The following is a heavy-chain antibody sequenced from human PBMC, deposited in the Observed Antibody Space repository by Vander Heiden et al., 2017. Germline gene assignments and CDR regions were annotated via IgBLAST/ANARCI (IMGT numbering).Heavy chain of an antibody. V-gene: IGHV2-70*04. CDR3: AREGSGWYYFDY. CDR2: IDWDDDK. CDR1: GLSLSTSGMR. J-gene: IGHJ4*02. D-gene: IGHD6-19*01. Sequence: QVTLKESGPALVKPTQTLTLTCTFPGLSLSTSGMRVSWIRQPPGKALEWLARIDWDDDKFYTTSLKTRLTISWDTSKNQVVLAMTNMDPVDTATYYCAREGSGWYYFDYWGQGTLVTVSS.